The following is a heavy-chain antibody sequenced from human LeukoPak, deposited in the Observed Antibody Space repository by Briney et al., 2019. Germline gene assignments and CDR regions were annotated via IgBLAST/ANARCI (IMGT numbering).Heavy chain of an antibody. Sequence: GGSLRLSRAAPGFTFSSHAMGWVRQAPGKGLEWVSSITGSGGSTYYGDSVKGRFTISRDNSKNTLYLQMNSLRAEDTAVYYCAKDGGGSLEWLPPMDVWGQGTTVTVSS. D-gene: IGHD3-3*01. J-gene: IGHJ6*02. V-gene: IGHV3-23*01. CDR2: ITGSGGST. CDR1: GFTFSSHA. CDR3: AKDGGGSLEWLPPMDV.